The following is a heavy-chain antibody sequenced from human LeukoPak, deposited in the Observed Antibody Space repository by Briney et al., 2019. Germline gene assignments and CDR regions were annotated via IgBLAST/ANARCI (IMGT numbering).Heavy chain of an antibody. Sequence: SSETLSLTCAVSGGSISSGGYSWSWIRQPPGKGLEWIGYIYHSGSTYYNPSLKSRVTISVDRSKNQFSLKLSSVTAADTAVYYCARGPHILTGYYLDYWGQGTLVTVSS. CDR2: IYHSGST. V-gene: IGHV4-30-2*01. CDR1: GGSISSGGYS. J-gene: IGHJ4*02. D-gene: IGHD3-9*01. CDR3: ARGPHILTGYYLDY.